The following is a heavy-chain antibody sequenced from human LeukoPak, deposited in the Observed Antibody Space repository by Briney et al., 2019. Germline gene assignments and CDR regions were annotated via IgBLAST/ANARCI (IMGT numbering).Heavy chain of an antibody. J-gene: IGHJ4*02. CDR3: ARVYCSGGSCYSQWPYYFDY. CDR1: GGSISSGGYY. CDR2: IYYSGST. D-gene: IGHD2-15*01. V-gene: IGHV4-31*03. Sequence: SETLSLTCTVSGGSISSGGYYWSWIRQHPGKGLEWIGYIYYSGSTYYNPSLKSRVTISVDTSKNQFSLKLSSVTAADTAVHYCARVYCSGGSCYSQWPYYFDYWGQGTLVTVSS.